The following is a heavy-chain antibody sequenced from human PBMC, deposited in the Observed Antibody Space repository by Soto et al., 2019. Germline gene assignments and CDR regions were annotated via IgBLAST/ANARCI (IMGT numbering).Heavy chain of an antibody. CDR1: GYTFTSYG. V-gene: IGHV1-18*01. CDR3: AREGPPVLA. CDR2: ISAYNGNT. J-gene: IGHJ5*02. Sequence: QVQLVQSGAAVKKPGASVKVSCKASGYTFTSYGLSWVRQAPGQGLEWMGWISAYNGNTKYEQKLQGRVTMTTDTSTSTAYMELRSVRYDAPAVYYCAREGPPVLAWGQGTLVTVSS.